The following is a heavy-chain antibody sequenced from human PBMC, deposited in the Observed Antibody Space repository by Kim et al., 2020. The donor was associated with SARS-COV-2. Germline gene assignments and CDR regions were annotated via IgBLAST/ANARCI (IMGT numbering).Heavy chain of an antibody. Sequence: GGSLRLSCAASGFTFSHYAMSWVRQAPGKGLEWVSGISGSGAHTYYVDSVKGRFTISRDNSKNTLYLQMNGLRAEDTAVYYCAKHYGSGTSTDYFDYWGQGALVTVSS. D-gene: IGHD3-10*01. CDR2: ISGSGAHT. CDR1: GFTFSHYA. CDR3: AKHYGSGTSTDYFDY. J-gene: IGHJ4*02. V-gene: IGHV3-23*01.